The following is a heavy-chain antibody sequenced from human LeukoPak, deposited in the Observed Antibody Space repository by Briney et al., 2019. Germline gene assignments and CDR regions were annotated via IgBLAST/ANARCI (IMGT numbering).Heavy chain of an antibody. CDR1: GFTFSSYS. Sequence: PGGSLRLSCAASGFTFSSYSMNWVRQAPGKGLEWVSSISSSSSYIYYADSVKGRFTISRDNAKNSLYLQMNSLRAEDTAVYYCARDGYDFWSGYYRYYYYMDVWGKGTTVTVSS. J-gene: IGHJ6*03. CDR2: ISSSSSYI. D-gene: IGHD3-3*01. V-gene: IGHV3-21*01. CDR3: ARDGYDFWSGYYRYYYYMDV.